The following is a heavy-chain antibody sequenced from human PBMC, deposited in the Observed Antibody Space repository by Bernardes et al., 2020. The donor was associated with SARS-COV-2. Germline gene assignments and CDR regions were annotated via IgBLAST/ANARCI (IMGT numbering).Heavy chain of an antibody. V-gene: IGHV3-9*01. J-gene: IGHJ4*02. D-gene: IGHD3-16*01. CDR3: AKLAGTTFGDILDY. CDR2: ISWNSGSI. CDR1: GFTFDDYA. Sequence: GGSLRLSCAASGFTFDDYAMHWVRQAPGKGLEWVSGISWNSGSIGYADSVKGRFTISRDNAKNYLYLQMNSLRAEDTALYYCAKLAGTTFGDILDYWGQGTLVTVSS.